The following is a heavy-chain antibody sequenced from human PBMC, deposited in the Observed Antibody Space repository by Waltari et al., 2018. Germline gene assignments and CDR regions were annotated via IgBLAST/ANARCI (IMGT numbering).Heavy chain of an antibody. CDR3: AKDRAAAGTDDAFDI. V-gene: IGHV3-9*03. CDR1: GFTFDDYA. CDR2: ISWNSGSI. D-gene: IGHD6-13*01. Sequence: EVQLVESGGGLVQPGRSLRLSCAASGFTFDDYAMHWVRQAPGKGLEWVSGISWNSGSIGYADSVKGRFTISRDNAKNSLYLQMNSLRAEDMALYYCAKDRAAAGTDDAFDIWGQGTMVTVSS. J-gene: IGHJ3*02.